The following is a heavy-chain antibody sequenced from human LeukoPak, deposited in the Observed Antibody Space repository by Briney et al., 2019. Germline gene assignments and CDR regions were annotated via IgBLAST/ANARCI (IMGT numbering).Heavy chain of an antibody. D-gene: IGHD3-22*01. CDR2: ISGSGGST. V-gene: IGHV3-23*01. CDR3: AKDLDSSELYDY. Sequence: GRSLRLSCAASGFTFSNYGMHWVRQAPGKGLEWVSAISGSGGSTYYADSAKGRFTISRDNSKNTLYLQMNSLRAEDTAVYYCAKDLDSSELYDYWGQGTLVTVSS. CDR1: GFTFSNYG. J-gene: IGHJ4*02.